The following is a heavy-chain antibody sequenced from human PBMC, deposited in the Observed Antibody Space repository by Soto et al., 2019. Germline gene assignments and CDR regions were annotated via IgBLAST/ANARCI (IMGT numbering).Heavy chain of an antibody. Sequence: QVQLQESGPGLVKPSQTLSLTCTVSGGSIRSGGYYWSWIRQHPGKGLEWIGFIHYSGSTHYNPSLQRRVTISVDTSENQFSLKLSSVTAADTAMYYCARVGHYDSSGRSNWFDPWGQGTLVTVSS. CDR3: ARVGHYDSSGRSNWFDP. D-gene: IGHD3-22*01. CDR2: IHYSGST. CDR1: GGSIRSGGYY. J-gene: IGHJ5*02. V-gene: IGHV4-31*03.